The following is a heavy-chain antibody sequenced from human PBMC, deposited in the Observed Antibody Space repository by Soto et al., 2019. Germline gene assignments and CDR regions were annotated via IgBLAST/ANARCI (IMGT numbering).Heavy chain of an antibody. V-gene: IGHV1-8*01. J-gene: IGHJ6*02. Sequence: ASVKVSCKASGYTFTSYDINWVRQATGQGLEWMGWMNPNSGNTGYAQKFQGRVTMTRNTSISTAYMELSSLRAEDTAVYYCARRDSVGSYYYYYYGMDVWGQGTTVTVSS. CDR2: MNPNSGNT. CDR1: GYTFTSYD. D-gene: IGHD1-26*01. CDR3: ARRDSVGSYYYYYYGMDV.